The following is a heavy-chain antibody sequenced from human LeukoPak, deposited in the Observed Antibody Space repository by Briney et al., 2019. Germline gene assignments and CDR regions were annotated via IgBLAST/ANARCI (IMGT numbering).Heavy chain of an antibody. V-gene: IGHV3-7*01. Sequence: PGGSLRLSCAASGFTFSSYWMSWVRQAPGKGLERVANIKQDGSEKYYVDSVKGRFTISRDNAKNSLYLQMNSLRAEDTAVYYCAREGYYDFWSGYYFAGDYWGQGTLVTVSS. CDR2: IKQDGSEK. J-gene: IGHJ4*02. CDR1: GFTFSSYW. CDR3: AREGYYDFWSGYYFAGDY. D-gene: IGHD3-3*01.